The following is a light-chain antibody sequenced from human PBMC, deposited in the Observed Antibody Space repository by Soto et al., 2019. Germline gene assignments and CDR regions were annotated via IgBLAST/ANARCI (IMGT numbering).Light chain of an antibody. CDR1: QSISNW. CDR2: KAS. J-gene: IGKJ1*01. Sequence: DIQMTQSPSTLSASVGDRVTITCRASQSISNWLAWYQQKPGKAPKLLIFKASTLESRVPSRFSGSGSGTEFPLNISSLQPDDFATYHCQQYDTYPRTFGQGTKVDIK. V-gene: IGKV1-5*03. CDR3: QQYDTYPRT.